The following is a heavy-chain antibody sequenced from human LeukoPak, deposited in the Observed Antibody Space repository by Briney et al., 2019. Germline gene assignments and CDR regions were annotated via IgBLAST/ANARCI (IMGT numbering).Heavy chain of an antibody. CDR1: GFTFDDYA. V-gene: IGHV3-9*01. CDR2: ISWNSGSI. D-gene: IGHD6-19*01. CDR3: AKDPMFRSSIAVAIDY. Sequence: GGSLRLSCAASGFTFDDYAMHWVRQAPRKGLEWVSGISWNSGSIGYAASVKGRFTISRDNAKNSLYLQMNSLRAEDTALYYCAKDPMFRSSIAVAIDYWGQGTLVTVSS. J-gene: IGHJ4*02.